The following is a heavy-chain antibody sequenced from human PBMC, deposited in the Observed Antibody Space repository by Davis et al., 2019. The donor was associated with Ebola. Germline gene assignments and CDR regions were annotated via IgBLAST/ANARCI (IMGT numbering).Heavy chain of an antibody. CDR3: AGIYGDNSHDAYHI. D-gene: IGHD4/OR15-4a*01. Sequence: ASVKVSCKASGDIFTTYNIHWVRQAPGQGLEWMAVINPRGDSTSYAQKFQGIVTVTRDKSTGTVYMDLSRLRSDDTAVYYCAGIYGDNSHDAYHIWGQGTMVTVSS. J-gene: IGHJ3*02. V-gene: IGHV1-46*01. CDR1: GDIFTTYN. CDR2: INPRGDST.